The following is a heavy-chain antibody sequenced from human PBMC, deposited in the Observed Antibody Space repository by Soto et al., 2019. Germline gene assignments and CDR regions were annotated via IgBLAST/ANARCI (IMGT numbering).Heavy chain of an antibody. V-gene: IGHV3-73*02. D-gene: IGHD6-19*01. CDR1: GFTFSGSA. CDR2: IRSKANSYAT. J-gene: IGHJ6*02. CDR3: TIPGPYSSGWSYYYYGMDV. Sequence: EVQLVESGGGLVQPGGSLKLSCAASGFTFSGSAMHWVRQASGKGLEWVGRIRSKANSYATAYAASVKGRFTISRDDSKRTAYLPMNSLKTEDTAVYYCTIPGPYSSGWSYYYYGMDVWGQGTTVTVSS.